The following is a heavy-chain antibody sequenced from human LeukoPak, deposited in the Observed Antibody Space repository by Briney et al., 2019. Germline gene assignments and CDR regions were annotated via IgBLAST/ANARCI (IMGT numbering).Heavy chain of an antibody. V-gene: IGHV6-1*01. CDR2: TYYRSKWYN. CDR1: GDSVSSNSAA. J-gene: IGHJ5*02. D-gene: IGHD3-10*01. Sequence: SQTLLLTCAISGDSVSSNSAAWNWIRQSPSRGLEWLGRTYYRSKWYNDYAVSVKSRITINPDTSKNQFSLQLNSVTPEDTAVYYCARHTYYYGSGSYYKNKKKTGWFDPWGQGTLVTVSS. CDR3: ARHTYYYGSGSYYKNKKKTGWFDP.